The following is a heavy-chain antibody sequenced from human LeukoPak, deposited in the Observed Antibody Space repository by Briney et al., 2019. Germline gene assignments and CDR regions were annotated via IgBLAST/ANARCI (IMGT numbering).Heavy chain of an antibody. Sequence: PSETLSLTCTVSGGSISSSSYYWGWIRQPPGKGLEWIGSIYYSGSTYYNPSLKSRVTISVDTSKNQFSLKLSSVTAADTAVYYCARIALDAFDIWGQGTMVTVSS. CDR1: GGSISSSSYY. J-gene: IGHJ3*02. CDR3: ARIALDAFDI. V-gene: IGHV4-39*07. D-gene: IGHD6-13*01. CDR2: IYYSGST.